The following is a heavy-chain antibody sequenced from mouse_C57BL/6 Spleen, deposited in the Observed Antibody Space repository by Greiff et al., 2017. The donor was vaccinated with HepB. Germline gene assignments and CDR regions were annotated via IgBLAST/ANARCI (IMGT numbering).Heavy chain of an antibody. CDR1: GYTFTSYW. Sequence: QVQLQQPGAELVKPGASVKMSCKASGYTFTSYWITWVKQRPGQGLEWIGDIYPGSGSTNYNEKFKSKATLTVDTSSSTAYMQLSSLTSEDSAVYYCARSDYYGSEGWYFDVWGTGTTVTVSS. CDR2: IYPGSGST. J-gene: IGHJ1*03. V-gene: IGHV1-55*01. CDR3: ARSDYYGSEGWYFDV. D-gene: IGHD1-1*01.